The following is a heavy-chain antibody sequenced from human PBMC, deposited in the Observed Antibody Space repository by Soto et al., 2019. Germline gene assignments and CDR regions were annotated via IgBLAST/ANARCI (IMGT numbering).Heavy chain of an antibody. CDR3: ARELRFFARLPDPLYHYGMDV. J-gene: IGHJ6*02. D-gene: IGHD3-3*01. CDR2: INPSGGST. Sequence: ASVKFSCKASGYTFTSYYMHWERQAPGQGLEWMGIINPSGGSTSYAQKFQGRVTMTRDTSTSTVYMGLSSLRSEDTAVYYCARELRFFARLPDPLYHYGMDVWGQGTTVTVSS. V-gene: IGHV1-46*01. CDR1: GYTFTSYY.